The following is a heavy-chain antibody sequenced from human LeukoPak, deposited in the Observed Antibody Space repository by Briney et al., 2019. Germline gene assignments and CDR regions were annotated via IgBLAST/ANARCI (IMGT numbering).Heavy chain of an antibody. CDR1: GYTLTELS. CDR3: ATDYPYFTMVRGVINY. CDR2: FDPEDGET. Sequence: ASVKVSCKVSGYTLTELSMHWVRQAPGKGLEWMGGFDPEDGETIYAQKFQGRVTMTEDTSTDTAYMELSSLRSEDTAVYYCATDYPYFTMVRGVINYWGQGTLVTVSS. D-gene: IGHD3-10*01. V-gene: IGHV1-24*01. J-gene: IGHJ4*02.